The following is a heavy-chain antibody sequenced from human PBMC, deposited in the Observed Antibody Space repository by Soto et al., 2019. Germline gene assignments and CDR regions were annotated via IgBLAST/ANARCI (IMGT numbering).Heavy chain of an antibody. J-gene: IGHJ4*01. D-gene: IGHD3-22*01. Sequence: QVQLVESGGGVVQPGRSLRLSCAASGFTFNYYAIHWVRQAPGKGLEWVAVISNNGIKKYYADSVKGRFTISRDNYKNTLYLQLNSLTAEATAVYYGAKDVDYYDTDDSTFDYWGQGTLVTVSS. V-gene: IGHV3-30*18. CDR1: GFTFNYYA. CDR3: AKDVDYYDTDDSTFDY. CDR2: ISNNGIKK.